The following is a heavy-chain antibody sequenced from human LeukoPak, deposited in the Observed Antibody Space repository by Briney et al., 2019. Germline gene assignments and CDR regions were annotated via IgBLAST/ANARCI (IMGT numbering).Heavy chain of an antibody. CDR1: GIAFSRYW. CDR3: AKKGDYFDY. Sequence: HPGGSLRLSCAAAGIAFSRYWMSWVRQVPRKGLEWVANIKQDGSEKYYVDSVKGRFTISRDNSRNSLYLQMDSLRAEDTAVYYCAKKGDYFDYWGQGTLVTVSS. D-gene: IGHD3-16*01. CDR2: IKQDGSEK. J-gene: IGHJ4*02. V-gene: IGHV3-7*03.